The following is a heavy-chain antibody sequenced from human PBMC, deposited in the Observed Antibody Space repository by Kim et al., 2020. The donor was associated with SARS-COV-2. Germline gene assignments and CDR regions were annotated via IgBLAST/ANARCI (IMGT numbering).Heavy chain of an antibody. Sequence: KLRCRVTLTRDTSTSTVYLERSSLRSEDTAVYYCARGTVAMATIRIFDYWGQGTLVTVSS. CDR3: ARGTVAMATIRIFDY. D-gene: IGHD5-12*01. V-gene: IGHV1-46*01. J-gene: IGHJ4*02.